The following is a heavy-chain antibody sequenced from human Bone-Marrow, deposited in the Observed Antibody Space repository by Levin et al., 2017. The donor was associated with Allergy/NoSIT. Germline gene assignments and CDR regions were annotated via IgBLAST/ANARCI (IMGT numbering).Heavy chain of an antibody. V-gene: IGHV4-39*07. D-gene: IGHD2-15*01. Sequence: GSLRLSCTVSGGSISTNTYYWGWIRQPPGKGLEWIGNIYYSGSTYYNPSLKGRVTISVDTSKNQFSLTLNSVTAADTAVYYCARTSGSWPHVSFDIWGQGTMVAVSS. CDR3: ARTSGSWPHVSFDI. J-gene: IGHJ3*02. CDR2: IYYSGST. CDR1: GGSISTNTYY.